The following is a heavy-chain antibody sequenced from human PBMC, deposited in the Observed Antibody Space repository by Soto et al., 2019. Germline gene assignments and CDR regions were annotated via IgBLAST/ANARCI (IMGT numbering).Heavy chain of an antibody. CDR1: WFTVSSNY. V-gene: IGHV3-53*01. CDR2: IYSGGST. D-gene: IGHD6-13*01. CDR3: ARGRIAAAGGYYYYGMDV. J-gene: IGHJ6*02. Sequence: PGGSLKLSCAAPWFTVSSNYMSWGPPASGEVLYLVLFIYSGGSTYYADSVKGRFTISRDNSKNTLYLQMNSLRAEDTAVYYCARGRIAAAGGYYYYGMDVWGQGTTVTVSS.